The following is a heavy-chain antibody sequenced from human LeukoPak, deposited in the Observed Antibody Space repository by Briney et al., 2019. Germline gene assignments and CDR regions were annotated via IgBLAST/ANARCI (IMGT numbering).Heavy chain of an antibody. V-gene: IGHV3-30*18. D-gene: IGHD3-22*01. Sequence: GGSLRLSCAASGFTFSSYSMNWVRQAPGKGLEWVAVISYDGSNKYYADSVKGRFTISRDNSKNTLYLQMNSLRAEDTALYYCAKARGWDDSSGYYYASWFDPWGQGTLVTVSS. CDR3: AKARGWDDSSGYYYASWFDP. J-gene: IGHJ5*02. CDR2: ISYDGSNK. CDR1: GFTFSSYS.